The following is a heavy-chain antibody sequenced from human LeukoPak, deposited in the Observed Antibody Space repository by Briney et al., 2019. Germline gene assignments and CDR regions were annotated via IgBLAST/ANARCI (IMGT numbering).Heavy chain of an antibody. CDR3: ARDQGGYSYGWDFDY. J-gene: IGHJ4*02. D-gene: IGHD5-18*01. CDR1: GFTFSNFW. Sequence: GGSLRLSCAGSGFTFSNFWMHWVRQAPGKGLVWVSRINSDGYSISYADSVKGRFTISRDNAKNTLYLQMNSLRAEDTAVYYCARDQGGYSYGWDFDYWGQGTLVTVSS. CDR2: INSDGYSI. V-gene: IGHV3-74*01.